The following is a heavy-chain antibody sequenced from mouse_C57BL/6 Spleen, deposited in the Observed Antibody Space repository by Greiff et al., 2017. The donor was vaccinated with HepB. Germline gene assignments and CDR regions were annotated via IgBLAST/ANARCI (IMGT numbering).Heavy chain of an antibody. CDR1: GYTFTDYY. CDR3: ARTELGPDY. Sequence: VQLQQSGPELVKPGASVKISCKASGYTFTDYYMNWVKQSHGKSLEWIGDINPNNGGTSYNQKFKGKATLTVDKSSSTAYMELRSLTSEDSAVYYCARTELGPDYWGQGTTLTVSS. V-gene: IGHV1-26*01. J-gene: IGHJ2*01. D-gene: IGHD4-1*01. CDR2: INPNNGGT.